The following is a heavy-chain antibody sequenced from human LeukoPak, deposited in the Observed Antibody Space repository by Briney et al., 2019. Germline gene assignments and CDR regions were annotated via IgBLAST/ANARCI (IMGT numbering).Heavy chain of an antibody. J-gene: IGHJ4*02. CDR2: ISSSSSTI. CDR3: ARDRSPSVAPGSY. CDR1: GFTFSSYG. V-gene: IGHV3-48*02. Sequence: GGSLRLSCVVSGFTFSSYGMNWVRQAPGKGLEWLSYISSSSSTIYYADSVKGRFTISRDNAKSSLYLQMNSLRDEDTAVYYCARDRSPSVAPGSYWGQGTLVTVSS. D-gene: IGHD6-19*01.